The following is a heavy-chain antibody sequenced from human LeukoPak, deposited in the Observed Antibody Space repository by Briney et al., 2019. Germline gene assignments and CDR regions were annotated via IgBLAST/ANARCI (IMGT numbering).Heavy chain of an antibody. V-gene: IGHV3-30-3*01. CDR2: ISYDGSNK. CDR3: ARDKGSGYYSGTDY. Sequence: GGSLRLSCAASGFTFSSYAMHWVRQALGKGLEWVAVISYDGSNKYYADSVKGRFTISRDNSKNTLYLQMNSLRAEDTAVYYCARDKGSGYYSGTDYWGQGTLVTVSS. D-gene: IGHD3-22*01. J-gene: IGHJ4*02. CDR1: GFTFSSYA.